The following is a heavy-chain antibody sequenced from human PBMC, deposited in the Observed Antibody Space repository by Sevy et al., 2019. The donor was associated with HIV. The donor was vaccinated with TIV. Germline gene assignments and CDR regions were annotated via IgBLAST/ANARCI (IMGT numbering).Heavy chain of an antibody. CDR3: ARSSLAVAGSYGLDV. D-gene: IGHD6-19*01. J-gene: IGHJ6*02. CDR2: ISSDGSYQ. V-gene: IGHV3-30*03. Sequence: GGSLRLSCATSGFTFSNYPMHWDRQAPGKGLEWVAIISSDGSYQYYADSVEGRFTISRDDSKSTVFLLLNSLRAEDTAVYYCARSSLAVAGSYGLDVWGQGTTVTVSS. CDR1: GFTFSNYP.